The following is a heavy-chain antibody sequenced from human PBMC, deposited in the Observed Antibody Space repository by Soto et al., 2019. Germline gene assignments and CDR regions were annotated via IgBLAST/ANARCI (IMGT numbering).Heavy chain of an antibody. D-gene: IGHD1-26*01. Sequence: SETLSLTCTVSGGSISSGGYYWSWIRQHPGKGLEWIGYSYYSGSTYYNPSLKSRVTISVDTSKNQFSLKLSSVTAADTAVYYGARESSYGENIDYWGQGTLVTVSS. CDR1: GGSISSGGYY. CDR3: ARESSYGENIDY. V-gene: IGHV4-31*03. J-gene: IGHJ4*02. CDR2: SYYSGST.